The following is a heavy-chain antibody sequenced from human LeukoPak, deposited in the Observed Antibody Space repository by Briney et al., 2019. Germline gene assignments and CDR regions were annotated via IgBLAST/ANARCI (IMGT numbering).Heavy chain of an antibody. J-gene: IGHJ4*02. V-gene: IGHV1-46*01. Sequence: ASVKVSCKASGYTFTGYYMHWVRQAPGQGLEWMGIINPSGGSTSYAQKFQGRVTMTRDTSTSTVYMELSSLRSGDTAVYYCARYAYDYSSGSSTFDYWGQGTLVTVSS. CDR2: INPSGGST. CDR3: ARYAYDYSSGSSTFDY. D-gene: IGHD6-19*01. CDR1: GYTFTGYY.